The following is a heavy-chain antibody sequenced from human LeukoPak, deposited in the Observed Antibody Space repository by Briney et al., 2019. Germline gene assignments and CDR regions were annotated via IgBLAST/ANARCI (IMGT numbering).Heavy chain of an antibody. CDR1: GFTFSSYA. Sequence: GGSLRLSCAASGFTFSSYAMHWVRQAPGKGLEWVAVISYDGSNKYYADSVKGRFTISRDNSKNTLYLQMNSLRAEDTAVYYCAAFDGAFDIWGQGTMVTVSS. CDR2: ISYDGSNK. CDR3: AAFDGAFDI. J-gene: IGHJ3*02. V-gene: IGHV3-30-3*01. D-gene: IGHD3-3*02.